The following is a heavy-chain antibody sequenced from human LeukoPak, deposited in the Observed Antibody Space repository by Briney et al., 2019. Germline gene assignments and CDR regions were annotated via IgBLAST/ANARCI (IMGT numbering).Heavy chain of an antibody. CDR2: INPNSGGT. CDR3: ATSHY. Sequence: GSSVKVSCKASGGTFSSYAISWVRQAPGQGLEWMGWINPNSGGTNYAQRFQGKISMTRDTSISTAYMELNRLRSDDTAVYYCATSHYWGQGTLVTVSS. V-gene: IGHV1-2*02. CDR1: GGTFSSYA. J-gene: IGHJ4*02. D-gene: IGHD3-9*01.